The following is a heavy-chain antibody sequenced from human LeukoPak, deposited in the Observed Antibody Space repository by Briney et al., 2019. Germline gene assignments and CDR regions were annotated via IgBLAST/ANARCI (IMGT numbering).Heavy chain of an antibody. D-gene: IGHD1-14*01. CDR2: IIPVFDTT. CDR1: GGTFSSYA. J-gene: IGHJ4*02. V-gene: IGHV1-69*01. Sequence: GASVKVSCKASGGTFSSYAISWVRQAPGQGLEWMGGIIPVFDTTKSAQKFQGRVTITADESTRITYMELTSLRSEDTAVYYCVRAGGPRKSYFDYWGQGTTVIVSS. CDR3: VRAGGPRKSYFDY.